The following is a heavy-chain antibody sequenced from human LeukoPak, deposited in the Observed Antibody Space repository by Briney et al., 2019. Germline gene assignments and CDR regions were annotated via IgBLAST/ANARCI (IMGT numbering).Heavy chain of an antibody. CDR3: AKDLHGGYSSDY. Sequence: GGSLRLSCAASGVTFNNFGMHWGRQAPGKGLEWGAFIGFEGLHKYYADSVKDGFTISKDNSKATFYLQMNSLRPEDTAVYYCAKDLHGGYSSDYWGLGTLVTVSS. J-gene: IGHJ4*02. CDR2: IGFEGLHK. D-gene: IGHD4-23*01. V-gene: IGHV3-30*02. CDR1: GVTFNNFG.